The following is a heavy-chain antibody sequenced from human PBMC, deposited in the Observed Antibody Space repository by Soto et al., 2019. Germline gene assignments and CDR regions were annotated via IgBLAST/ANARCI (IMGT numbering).Heavy chain of an antibody. CDR3: ARGGPSGVDSSWHY. J-gene: IGHJ4*02. V-gene: IGHV1-69*12. D-gene: IGHD6-13*01. Sequence: QVQLVQSGAEVKKPGSSVKVSCKASGGTFSSYALSWVRQAPGQGLEWMGGIIPIFGTADYAQKFQGRVTITAHESTSTAYMELNSLRSDATAVYYCARGGPSGVDSSWHYWGQGTLVTVSS. CDR2: IIPIFGTA. CDR1: GGTFSSYA.